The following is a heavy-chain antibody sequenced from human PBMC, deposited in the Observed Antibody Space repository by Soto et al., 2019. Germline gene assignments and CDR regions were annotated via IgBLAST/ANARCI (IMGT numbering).Heavy chain of an antibody. V-gene: IGHV1-18*01. CDR3: ARDPFDDFWSGHMLGMDV. CDR2: ISAYNGNT. J-gene: IGHJ6*02. D-gene: IGHD3-3*01. CDR1: GYTFTSYG. Sequence: ASVKVSCKASGYTFTSYGISWVRQAPGQGLEWMGWISAYNGNTNYAQKLQGRVTMTTDTSTSTAYMELRSLRSDDTAVYYCARDPFDDFWSGHMLGMDVWGQGTTVTVS.